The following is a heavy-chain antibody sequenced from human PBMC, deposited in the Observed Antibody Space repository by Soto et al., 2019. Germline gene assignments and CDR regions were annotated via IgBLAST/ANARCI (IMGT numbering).Heavy chain of an antibody. D-gene: IGHD2-21*01. CDR2: INYKSHI. J-gene: IGHJ6*03. Sequence: EVQLVESGGGLVKPGGSLRLSCAASGFTFSGYSMNWVRQAPGKGLEWVASINYKSHIDYADSVKGRFTISRDNAKNSLYLQMNSLRAEDTAVYFCAGDLIYAGYYYYMDVWGIGTTVTVSS. CDR3: AGDLIYAGYYYYMDV. CDR1: GFTFSGYS. V-gene: IGHV3-21*01.